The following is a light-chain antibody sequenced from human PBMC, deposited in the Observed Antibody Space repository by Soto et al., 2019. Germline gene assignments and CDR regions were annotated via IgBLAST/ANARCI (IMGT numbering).Light chain of an antibody. CDR3: SSYTGSSTYV. Sequence: QSVLTQPASVSGSPGQSITISCTGTSSDVGGYNYVSWYQQHPSKAPKLMIYDVSNRPSGISNRFSGSKSGNTASLTISGLQAEDEADYYCSSYTGSSTYVFGTGTKLTVL. J-gene: IGLJ1*01. CDR2: DVS. V-gene: IGLV2-14*01. CDR1: SSDVGGYNY.